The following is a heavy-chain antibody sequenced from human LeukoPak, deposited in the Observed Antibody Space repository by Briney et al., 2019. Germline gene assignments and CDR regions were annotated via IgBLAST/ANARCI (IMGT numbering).Heavy chain of an antibody. CDR1: GFTFSSYS. CDR2: ISSSSSYI. J-gene: IGHJ4*02. Sequence: GGSLRLSCAASGFTFSSYSMNWVRQAPGKGLEWVSSISSSSSYIYYADSVKGRFTISRDNAKNSLYLQMNSLRAEDTALYYCAKDISFDSSGNDYWGQGTLVTVSS. CDR3: AKDISFDSSGNDY. D-gene: IGHD3-22*01. V-gene: IGHV3-21*04.